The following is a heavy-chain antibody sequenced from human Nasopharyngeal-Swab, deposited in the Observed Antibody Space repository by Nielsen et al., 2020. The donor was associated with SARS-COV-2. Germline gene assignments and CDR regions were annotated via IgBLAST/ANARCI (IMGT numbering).Heavy chain of an antibody. D-gene: IGHD5-18*01. CDR1: GFSFSDYY. CDR2: ITHSGGTI. Sequence: GGSLRLSCAASGFSFSDYYMSWIRQAPGKGLEWVSYITHSGGTIYYADSVKGRFTISRDNAKNSLYLQVNGLRAEDTAVYYCARRLPTAMVFDYWGQGTLVTVSS. CDR3: ARRLPTAMVFDY. V-gene: IGHV3-11*01. J-gene: IGHJ4*02.